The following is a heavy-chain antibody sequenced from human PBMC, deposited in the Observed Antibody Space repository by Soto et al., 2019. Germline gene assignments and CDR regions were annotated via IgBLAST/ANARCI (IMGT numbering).Heavy chain of an antibody. CDR1: GGSISSYY. CDR3: ARDSSSWYGSHNWFDP. D-gene: IGHD6-13*01. CDR2: IYYSGST. Sequence: SETLSLTCTVSGGSISSYYWSWIRQPPGKGLEWIGYIYYSGSTNYNPSLKSRVTISVDTSKNQFSLKLSSVTAADTAVYYCARDSSSWYGSHNWFDPWGQGTLVTVFS. J-gene: IGHJ5*02. V-gene: IGHV4-59*01.